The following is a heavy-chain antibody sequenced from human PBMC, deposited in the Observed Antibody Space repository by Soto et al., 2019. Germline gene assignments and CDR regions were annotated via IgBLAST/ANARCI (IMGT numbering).Heavy chain of an antibody. CDR1: GGSISSGGYY. J-gene: IGHJ4*02. Sequence: SETLSLTCTVSGGSISSGGYYWSWIRQHPGKGLEWIGYIYYSGSTYYNPSLKSRVTISVDTSKNQFSLKLSSVTAADTAVYYCARDPDGSGSFPFDYWGQGTLVTVSS. CDR2: IYYSGST. V-gene: IGHV4-31*03. D-gene: IGHD3-10*01. CDR3: ARDPDGSGSFPFDY.